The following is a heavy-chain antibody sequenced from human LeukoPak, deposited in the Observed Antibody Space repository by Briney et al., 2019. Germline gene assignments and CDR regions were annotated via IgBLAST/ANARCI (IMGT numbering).Heavy chain of an antibody. Sequence: TGGSLRLSCAASGFTFSDYWMHWVRQAPGKGLVWVTRITSDGSSTTHADSVKGRFTISRDNAKNTLYLQMNSLRAEDTAIYYCARVTSLRCFDLWGRGTLVTVSS. CDR2: ITSDGSST. D-gene: IGHD2-2*01. V-gene: IGHV3-74*01. J-gene: IGHJ2*01. CDR1: GFTFSDYW. CDR3: ARVTSLRCFDL.